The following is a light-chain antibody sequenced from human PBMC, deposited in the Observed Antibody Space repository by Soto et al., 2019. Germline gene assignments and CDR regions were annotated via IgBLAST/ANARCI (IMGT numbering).Light chain of an antibody. CDR2: GAS. CDR3: QQYNNWALVI. V-gene: IGKV3-15*01. J-gene: IGKJ4*01. Sequence: EILMTQSPATLSVSPGERVTLSCRASQSVSSDLAWYQQKPGQAPRLLIYGASTRATGIPARFSGSGSGTEFTLTISSLKSEDFAVYYCQQYNNWALVIFGGGTKVDIK. CDR1: QSVSSD.